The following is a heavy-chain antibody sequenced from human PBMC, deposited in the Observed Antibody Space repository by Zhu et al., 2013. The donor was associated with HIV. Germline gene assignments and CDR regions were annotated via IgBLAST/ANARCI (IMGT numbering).Heavy chain of an antibody. D-gene: IGHD3-9*01. V-gene: IGHV1-69*02. Sequence: QVQLVQSGAEVKKPGSSVKVSCKASGGTFSSYTISWVRQAPGQGLEWMGRIIPILGIANYAQKFQGRVTITADKSTSTAYMELSSLRSEDTAVYYCARTGYHDILTGYYHWFDPWGQGTLVTVSS. CDR1: GGTFSSYT. CDR3: ARTGYHDILTGYYHWFDP. CDR2: IIPILGIA. J-gene: IGHJ5*02.